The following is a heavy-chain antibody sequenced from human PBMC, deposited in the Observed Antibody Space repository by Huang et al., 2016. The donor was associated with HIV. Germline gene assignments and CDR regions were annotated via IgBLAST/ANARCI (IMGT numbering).Heavy chain of an antibody. Sequence: QVQLVESGAELKKPGASVRVSCKVSGYTVSELSLHWVRQAPEKGLEWMGGFDPEEGETNYAQRLQGRVTMTEDTSTDTAYMELSSLRPEDTAVYYCATSTPDVGAGVLRSAFDIWGQGTMVTVSS. J-gene: IGHJ3*02. CDR1: GYTVSELS. V-gene: IGHV1-24*01. D-gene: IGHD2-15*01. CDR3: ATSTPDVGAGVLRSAFDI. CDR2: FDPEEGET.